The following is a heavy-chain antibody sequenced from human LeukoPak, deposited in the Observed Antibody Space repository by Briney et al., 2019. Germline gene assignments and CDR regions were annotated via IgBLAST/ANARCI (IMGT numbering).Heavy chain of an antibody. D-gene: IGHD3-22*01. Sequence: PGGSLRLSCAASGFTFSSYGMHWVRQAPGKGLEWVSYISSSGSTIYYADSVKGRFTISRDNAKNSLYLQMNSLRAEDTAVYYCAREGAYDSSGYYQTDYWGQGTPVTVSS. CDR1: GFTFSSYG. V-gene: IGHV3-48*04. J-gene: IGHJ4*02. CDR2: ISSSGSTI. CDR3: AREGAYDSSGYYQTDY.